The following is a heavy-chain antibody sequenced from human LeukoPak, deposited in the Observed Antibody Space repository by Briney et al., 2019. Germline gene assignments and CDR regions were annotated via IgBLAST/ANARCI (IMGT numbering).Heavy chain of an antibody. V-gene: IGHV1-18*01. CDR3: AQTTYEDYFDY. Sequence: ASVKFSCKASGYTFTSYGISWVRQAPGQGLEWMGWISAYNGNTNYAQKLQGRVTMTTDTSTSTAYMELRSLRSDDTAVYYCAQTTYEDYFDYWGQGTLVTVSS. D-gene: IGHD4-17*01. CDR1: GYTFTSYG. J-gene: IGHJ4*02. CDR2: ISAYNGNT.